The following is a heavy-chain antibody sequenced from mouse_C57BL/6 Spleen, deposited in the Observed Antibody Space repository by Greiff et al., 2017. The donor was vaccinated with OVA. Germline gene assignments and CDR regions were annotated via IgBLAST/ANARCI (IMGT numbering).Heavy chain of an antibody. CDR3: ARGAAQGFAY. CDR1: GYSFTGYY. D-gene: IGHD3-2*02. V-gene: IGHV1-42*01. J-gene: IGHJ3*01. CDR2: INPSTGGT. Sequence: EVKLMESGPELVKPGASVKISCKASGYSFTGYYMNWVKQSPEKSLEWIGEINPSTGGTTYNQKFKAKATLTVDKSSSTAYMQLKSLTSEDSAVYYCARGAAQGFAYWGQGTLVTVSA.